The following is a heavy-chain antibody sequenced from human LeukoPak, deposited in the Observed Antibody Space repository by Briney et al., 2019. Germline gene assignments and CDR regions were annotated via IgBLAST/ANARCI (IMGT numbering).Heavy chain of an antibody. D-gene: IGHD2-15*01. CDR1: GGTFSSYA. J-gene: IGHJ3*02. V-gene: IGHV1-69*13. Sequence: SVRVSCKASGGTFSSYAISWVRQAPGQGLEWMGGIIPIFGTANYAQKFQGRATITADESTSTAYMELSSLRSEDTAVYYCARESGGSCYSGACGAFDIWGQGTMVTVSS. CDR3: ARESGGSCYSGACGAFDI. CDR2: IIPIFGTA.